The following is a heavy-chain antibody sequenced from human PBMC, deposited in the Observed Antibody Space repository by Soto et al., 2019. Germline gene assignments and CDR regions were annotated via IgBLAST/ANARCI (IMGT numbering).Heavy chain of an antibody. D-gene: IGHD3-22*01. CDR3: ARDRTYYYDSSGTKALNPNVYYYGMDV. CDR2: IYTSGST. CDR1: GGSISSYY. J-gene: IGHJ6*02. V-gene: IGHV4-4*07. Sequence: PSETLSLTCTVSGGSISSYYWSWIRQPAGKGLEWIGRIYTSGSTNYNPSLKSRVTMSVDTSKNQFSLKLSSVTAADTAVYYCARDRTYYYDSSGTKALNPNVYYYGMDVWGQGTRVTVSS.